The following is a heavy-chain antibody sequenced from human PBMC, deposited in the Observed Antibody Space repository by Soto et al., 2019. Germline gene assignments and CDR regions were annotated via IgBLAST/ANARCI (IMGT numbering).Heavy chain of an antibody. CDR2: ISAFNGET. Sequence: GASVKVSCKASGFTFSDYGFSWVRQAPGRGLEWMGWISAFNGETNYTQKSEGRVAMTTDAATTTAYMELRSLTVDDTAVYYCVREQQWPLPVPLNCDYWGQGTGGTVSS. CDR1: GFTFSDYG. J-gene: IGHJ4*02. D-gene: IGHD6-19*01. CDR3: VREQQWPLPVPLNCDY. V-gene: IGHV1-18*01.